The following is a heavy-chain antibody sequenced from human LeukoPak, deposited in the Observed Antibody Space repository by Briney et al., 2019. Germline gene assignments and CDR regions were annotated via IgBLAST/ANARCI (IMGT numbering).Heavy chain of an antibody. CDR1: GYTFTSYG. Sequence: ASVKVSCKASGYTFTSYGISWVRQAPGQGLEWMGWISAYNDNTNYAQKLQGRVTMTTDTSTSTAYMELRSLRSDDTAVYYCAREGEGFYYDSSGYPDWYFDLWGRGTLVTVSS. V-gene: IGHV1-18*01. CDR3: AREGEGFYYDSSGYPDWYFDL. J-gene: IGHJ2*01. CDR2: ISAYNDNT. D-gene: IGHD3-22*01.